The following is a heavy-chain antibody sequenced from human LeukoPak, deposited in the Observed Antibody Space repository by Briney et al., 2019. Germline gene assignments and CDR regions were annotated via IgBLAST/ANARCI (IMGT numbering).Heavy chain of an antibody. CDR2: INHSGST. CDR1: GGSSSGYY. CDR3: ARGRYNWDP. Sequence: SETLSLTCAVYGGSSSGYYWSWIRQPPGKGLEWIGEINHSGSTNYNPSLKSRVTISVDTSKNQFSLKLSSVTAADTAVYYCARGRYNWDPWGQGTLVTVSS. J-gene: IGHJ5*02. D-gene: IGHD1-20*01. V-gene: IGHV4-34*01.